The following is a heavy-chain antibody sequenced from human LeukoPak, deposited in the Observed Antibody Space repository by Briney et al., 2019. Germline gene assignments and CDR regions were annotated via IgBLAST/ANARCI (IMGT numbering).Heavy chain of an antibody. CDR1: GFTFSDYY. V-gene: IGHV3-11*06. J-gene: IGHJ4*02. Sequence: GGSLRLSCAASGFTFSDYYMSWIRQAPEKGLEWISYISSSCFYTNYADSVKSRFTISRDNAKNSLYLQMNSLRAEDTAVYYCARDHRLRYFDWSDFDYWGQGTLVTVSS. CDR2: ISSSCFYT. D-gene: IGHD3-9*01. CDR3: ARDHRLRYFDWSDFDY.